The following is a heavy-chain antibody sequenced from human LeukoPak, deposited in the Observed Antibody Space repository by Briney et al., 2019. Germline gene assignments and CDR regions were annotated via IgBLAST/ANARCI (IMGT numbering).Heavy chain of an antibody. Sequence: PGGSLRLSCAASGFTFSSYGMHWVRQAPGKGLEWVAVISYDGSNKYYADSVKGRFTISRDNSKNTLYLQMNSLRAEDTAVYYCVRDVEIWGQGTLVTVSS. CDR1: GFTFSSYG. V-gene: IGHV3-30*03. J-gene: IGHJ4*02. CDR3: VRDVEI. CDR2: ISYDGSNK. D-gene: IGHD5-24*01.